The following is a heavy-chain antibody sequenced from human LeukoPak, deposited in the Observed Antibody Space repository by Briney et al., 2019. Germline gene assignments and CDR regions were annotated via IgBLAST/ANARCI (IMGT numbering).Heavy chain of an antibody. V-gene: IGHV1-2*02. CDR1: GYTFTGYY. D-gene: IGHD3-3*01. J-gene: IGHJ6*03. CDR3: ARESGYDFWSGYYTRNYYYYYMGV. CDR2: INPNSGGT. Sequence: AAVKVSCKASGYTFTGYYMHWVRQAPAQGLEWMGWINPNSGGTNYAQKFPGRVTMTRDTSSSTAYMELSRLRSDDTAVYYRARESGYDFWSGYYTRNYYYYYMGVWGKGTTVTVPS.